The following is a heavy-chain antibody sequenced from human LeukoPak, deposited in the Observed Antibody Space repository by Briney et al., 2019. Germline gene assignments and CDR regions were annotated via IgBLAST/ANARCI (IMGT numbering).Heavy chain of an antibody. D-gene: IGHD2-2*01. CDR1: GHSISGYY. CDR2: IYYSGST. V-gene: IGHV4-59*01. J-gene: IGHJ4*02. Sequence: PAEPLTLTCNLSGHSISGYYWSWLRQPPGKGLEWIGYIYYSGSTNYNRSFKSRVTISVDTSKNQFSLKLSSVTAADTAVYYCARDSARYCSSTSCYPKGFDFWGQGTLATVSS. CDR3: ARDSARYCSSTSCYPKGFDF.